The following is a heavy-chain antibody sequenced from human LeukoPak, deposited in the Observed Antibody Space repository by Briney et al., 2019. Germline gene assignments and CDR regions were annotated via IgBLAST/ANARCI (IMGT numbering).Heavy chain of an antibody. Sequence: GGSLRLSCAASGFTFSNYAMTWVRQAPGKGLEWVSTISGSGSNTYYGDSVKGRFTISRDNSKNTLDLQMNSLRAEDTAVHHCAKDRSPRGVTHFDNWGQGTLVTVSS. J-gene: IGHJ4*02. V-gene: IGHV3-23*01. CDR3: AKDRSPRGVTHFDN. D-gene: IGHD3-10*01. CDR1: GFTFSNYA. CDR2: ISGSGSNT.